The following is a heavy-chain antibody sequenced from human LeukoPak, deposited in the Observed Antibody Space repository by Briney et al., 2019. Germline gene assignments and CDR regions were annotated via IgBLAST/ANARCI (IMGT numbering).Heavy chain of an antibody. CDR2: IYANGST. V-gene: IGHV4-61*02. CDR1: GGSIGSGTYY. CDR3: ARDSRGYSSSWYDP. J-gene: IGHJ5*02. Sequence: SETLSLTCTVSGGSIGSGTYYWSWIRQPAGKGLEWIGRIYANGSTNYNPSLKSRVTMSVDTSKRQFSLKLSSVTAADTVVYYCARDSRGYSSSWYDPWGQGTLVTVSS. D-gene: IGHD6-13*01.